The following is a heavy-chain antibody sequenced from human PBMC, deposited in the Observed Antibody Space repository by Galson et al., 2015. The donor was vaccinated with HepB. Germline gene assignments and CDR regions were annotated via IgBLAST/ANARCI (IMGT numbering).Heavy chain of an antibody. V-gene: IGHV3-33*01. CDR3: AREPHLEWETYYYYYYGMDV. CDR1: GFTFSSYG. J-gene: IGHJ6*02. Sequence: SLRLSCAASGFTFSSYGMHWVRQAPGKGLEWVAVIWYDGSNKYYADSVKGRFTISRDNSKNTLYLQMNSLRAEDTAVYYCAREPHLEWETYYYYYYGMDVWGQGTTVTVSS. CDR2: IWYDGSNK. D-gene: IGHD3-3*01.